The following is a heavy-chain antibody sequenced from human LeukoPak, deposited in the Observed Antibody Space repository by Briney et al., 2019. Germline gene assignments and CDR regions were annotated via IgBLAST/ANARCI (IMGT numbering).Heavy chain of an antibody. CDR3: AKYLQWLKPFDY. CDR2: ISGGGAGT. D-gene: IGHD6-19*01. V-gene: IGHV3-23*01. CDR1: GLSFSFYA. J-gene: IGHJ4*02. Sequence: GGSLRLSCAASGLSFSFYAMSWVRQAPGKGLEWVSSISGGGAGTYYADSVRGRFTISRDNSKNTLYLQMNSLRAEDTALYYRAKYLQWLKPFDYWGQGTLVTVSS.